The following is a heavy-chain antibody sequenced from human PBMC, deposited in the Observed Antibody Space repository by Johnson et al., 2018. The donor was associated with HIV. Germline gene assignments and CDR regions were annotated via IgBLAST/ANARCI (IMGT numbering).Heavy chain of an antibody. CDR3: ARDQGLIVTDAFDI. J-gene: IGHJ3*02. CDR1: GFTFSSYW. Sequence: VQLVESGGGLVQPGGSLRLSCAASGFTFSSYWMSWVRQAPGKGLEWVANIKQDGSEKYYVDSVTGRVTISRDNAKNSLYLQMNRLKAEDTAVYYCARDQGLIVTDAFDIWGQGTMVTVSS. V-gene: IGHV3-7*01. D-gene: IGHD1-26*01. CDR2: IKQDGSEK.